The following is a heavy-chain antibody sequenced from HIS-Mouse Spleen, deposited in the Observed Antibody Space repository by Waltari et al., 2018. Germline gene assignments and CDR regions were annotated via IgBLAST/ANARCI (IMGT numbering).Heavy chain of an antibody. J-gene: IGHJ4*02. D-gene: IGHD2-15*01. CDR2: INHSGST. CDR1: GGSFSGYY. CDR3: ARGYCSGGSCYGLGGY. V-gene: IGHV4-34*01. Sequence: QVQLQQWGAGLLKPSETLSLTCAVYGGSFSGYYWSWILQPPGKGLEWIGEINHSGSTNYNPALKSRVTISVDTSKNQFSLKLSSVTAADTAVYYCARGYCSGGSCYGLGGYWGQGTLVTVSS.